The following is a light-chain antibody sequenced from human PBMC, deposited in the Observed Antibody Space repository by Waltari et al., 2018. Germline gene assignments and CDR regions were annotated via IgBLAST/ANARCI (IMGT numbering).Light chain of an antibody. CDR3: QALGRSAWV. J-gene: IGLJ3*02. Sequence: SYELTQPPSVSVSPGQTASITCSGDTLGNKYASWYQKKPGQSPLLVIYQDAKRPSGIPERFSGSKSGNAATLTISRTQAMDEADYYCQALGRSAWVFGGGTKLTVL. V-gene: IGLV3-1*01. CDR1: TLGNKY. CDR2: QDA.